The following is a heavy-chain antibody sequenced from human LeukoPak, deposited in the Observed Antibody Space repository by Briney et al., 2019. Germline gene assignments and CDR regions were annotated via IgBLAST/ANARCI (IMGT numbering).Heavy chain of an antibody. CDR1: GFTFSYYS. J-gene: IGHJ4*02. Sequence: GGSLRLSCAASGFTFSYYSMNWVRQAPGKGLEWVSSISCSGSYIYYADSVKGRFTISRDNAKNSLYLQMNSLRAEDTAVYNCASRFSYGSGYINYWGQGTLVTVSS. V-gene: IGHV3-21*01. D-gene: IGHD3-10*01. CDR2: ISCSGSYI. CDR3: ASRFSYGSGYINY.